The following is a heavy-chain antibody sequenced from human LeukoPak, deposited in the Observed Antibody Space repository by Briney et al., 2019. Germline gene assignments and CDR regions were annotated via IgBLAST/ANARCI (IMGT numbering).Heavy chain of an antibody. J-gene: IGHJ1*01. Sequence: SETLSLTCTVSGGSISSYYWSWIRQPPGKGLEWIGYIYYSGSTNYNPSLKSRVTISVDTSKNQFSLKLSSVTAADTAVYYCARPTYYYDSSGYSYFQHWGQGTLVTVSS. D-gene: IGHD3-22*01. CDR1: GGSISSYY. V-gene: IGHV4-59*01. CDR2: IYYSGST. CDR3: ARPTYYYDSSGYSYFQH.